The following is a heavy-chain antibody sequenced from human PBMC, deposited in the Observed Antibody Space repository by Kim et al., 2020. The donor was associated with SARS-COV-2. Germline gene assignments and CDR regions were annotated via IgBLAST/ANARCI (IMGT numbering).Heavy chain of an antibody. CDR1: GYSFTSYW. V-gene: IGHV5-51*01. CDR3: ARLIAGSRSPGDYYYYGMDV. CDR2: IYPGDSDT. Sequence: GESLKISCKGSGYSFTSYWIGWVRQMPGKGLEWMGIIYPGDSDTRYSPSFQGQVTISADKSISTAYLQWSSLKASDTAMYYCARLIAGSRSPGDYYYYGMDVWGQGTTVTVSS. J-gene: IGHJ6*02. D-gene: IGHD6-13*01.